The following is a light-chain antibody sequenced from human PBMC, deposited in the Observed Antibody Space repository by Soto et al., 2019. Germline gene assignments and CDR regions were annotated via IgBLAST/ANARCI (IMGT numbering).Light chain of an antibody. CDR2: DAS. Sequence: VLTQSPGTLSLSPGERATLSCRASQSVSSSYLAWYQQKPGQAPRLLIYDASTRATGIPDRISGSGSGTDFTLTISRLEPEDFAVYYGQQYGSSPWTFGQGTRVEIK. CDR3: QQYGSSPWT. CDR1: QSVSSSY. J-gene: IGKJ1*01. V-gene: IGKV3-20*01.